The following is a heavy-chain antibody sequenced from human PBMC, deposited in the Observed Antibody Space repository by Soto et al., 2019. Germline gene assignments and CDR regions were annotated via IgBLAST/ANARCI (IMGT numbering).Heavy chain of an antibody. Sequence: QVQLVQSGAEVKKPGASVKVSCKASGYTFTSYDINWVRQATGQGLEWMGWMNPNSGNTGYAQKFQGRVTMTRNTSISTAYMELSSLRSEDTAVYYCASGSWWFGESTFGRRADAFDIWGQGTMVTVSS. CDR2: MNPNSGNT. D-gene: IGHD3-10*01. J-gene: IGHJ3*02. CDR1: GYTFTSYD. CDR3: ASGSWWFGESTFGRRADAFDI. V-gene: IGHV1-8*01.